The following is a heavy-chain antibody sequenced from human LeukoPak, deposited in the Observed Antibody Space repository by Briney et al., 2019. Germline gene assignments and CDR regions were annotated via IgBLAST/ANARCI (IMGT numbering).Heavy chain of an antibody. J-gene: IGHJ4*02. V-gene: IGHV1-24*01. Sequence: ASVKVSCKVSGYTLTELSMHWVRQAPGKGLEWMGGFDPEDGETIYAQKFQGRVTMTEDTSTDTAYKELSSLRSEDTAVYYCATVHREGGYNPFDYWGQGTLVTVSS. CDR1: GYTLTELS. D-gene: IGHD5-24*01. CDR3: ATVHREGGYNPFDY. CDR2: FDPEDGET.